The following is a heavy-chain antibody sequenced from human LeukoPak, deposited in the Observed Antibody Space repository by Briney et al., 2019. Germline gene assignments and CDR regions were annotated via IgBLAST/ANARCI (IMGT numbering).Heavy chain of an antibody. D-gene: IGHD3-22*01. CDR2: IYSGGST. J-gene: IGHJ4*02. CDR1: GFTVSTNY. CDR3: ARGGYDTSGYARYYFDY. V-gene: IGHV3-66*01. Sequence: QSGGSLRLSCAASGFTVSTNYMTWVRQAPGEGLEWDSIIYSGGSTYYADSVKGRFTISRDNSKNTVYLQMNSLRAEDTAVYYCARGGYDTSGYARYYFDYWGQGTLVTVSS.